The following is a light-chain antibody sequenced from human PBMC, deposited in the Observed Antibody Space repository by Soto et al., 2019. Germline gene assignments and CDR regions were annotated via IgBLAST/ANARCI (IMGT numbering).Light chain of an antibody. CDR1: SSDVGAYNY. J-gene: IGLJ2*01. V-gene: IGLV2-14*03. CDR3: SSYTSSSTVI. CDR2: DVS. Sequence: QSALTQPASVSGSPGQSXTISCTGTSSDVGAYNYVSWYQQHPGKAPKLMIYDVSNRPSGVSNRFSGSKSVNTASLTISGLQAEDEADYYCSSYTSSSTVIFGGGTKLTVL.